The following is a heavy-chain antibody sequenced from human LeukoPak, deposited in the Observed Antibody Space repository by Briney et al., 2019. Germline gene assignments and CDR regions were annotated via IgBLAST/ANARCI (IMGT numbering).Heavy chain of an antibody. D-gene: IGHD3-16*01. CDR1: GFTFSSYG. CDR3: AKRGTRATHGMDV. CDR2: VWYDGKNK. Sequence: GGSLRLSCAASGFTFSSYGIHWVRQAPGKGLEWVAIVWYDGKNKFYGDSVKGRFTISRDNSKNTVDLQMNSLRVEDTAVYYCAKRGTRATHGMDVWGQGTTVTVSS. V-gene: IGHV3-33*06. J-gene: IGHJ6*02.